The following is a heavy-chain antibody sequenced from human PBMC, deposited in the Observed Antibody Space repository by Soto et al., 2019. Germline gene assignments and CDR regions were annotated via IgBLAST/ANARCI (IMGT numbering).Heavy chain of an antibody. J-gene: IGHJ4*02. V-gene: IGHV1-69*13. CDR1: GGTFSSYA. CDR3: ARGWVYSGYDADLSYFDY. CDR2: IIPIFGTA. Sequence: VKVSCKASGGTFSSYAISWVRQAPGQGLEWMGGIIPIFGTANYAQKFQGRVTMTGDESTSTAYMELSSLRSEDTAVYYCARGWVYSGYDADLSYFDYWGQGTLVTVSS. D-gene: IGHD5-12*01.